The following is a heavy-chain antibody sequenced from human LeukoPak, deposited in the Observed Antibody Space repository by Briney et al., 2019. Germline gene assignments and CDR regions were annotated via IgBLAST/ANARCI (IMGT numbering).Heavy chain of an antibody. J-gene: IGHJ4*02. Sequence: GGSLRLSCAASGFTFSSYAMSWVRQAPGKGLEWVSAISGSGGSTYYADSVKGRFTISRDNSKNTLYLQMNSLRAEDTAVYYCAKVGQYYYDSSGYYRDYWGQGTLVTVSP. CDR2: ISGSGGST. D-gene: IGHD3-22*01. CDR3: AKVGQYYYDSSGYYRDY. CDR1: GFTFSSYA. V-gene: IGHV3-23*01.